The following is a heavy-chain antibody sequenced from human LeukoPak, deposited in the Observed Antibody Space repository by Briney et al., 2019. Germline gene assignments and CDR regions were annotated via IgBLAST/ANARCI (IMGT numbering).Heavy chain of an antibody. CDR1: GFTFSSYS. CDR3: ARTSPTAACIDY. J-gene: IGHJ4*02. D-gene: IGHD6-13*01. V-gene: IGHV3-21*01. CDR2: ISSSSSYI. Sequence: GGSLRLSCAASGFTFSSYSMNWVRQAPGKGLEWVSSISSSSSYIYYADSVKGRFTISRDNAKNSLYLQMNSLRAEDTAVYYCARTSPTAACIDYWGQGTLVTVSS.